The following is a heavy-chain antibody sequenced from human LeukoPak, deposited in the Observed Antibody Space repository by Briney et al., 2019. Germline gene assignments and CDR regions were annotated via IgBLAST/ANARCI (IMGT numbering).Heavy chain of an antibody. CDR1: RFTFSSYA. CDR3: AKKPVHYDILTGYRNNYFDY. V-gene: IGHV3-23*01. Sequence: PGGSLRLSCAASRFTFSSYAMSWVRQAPGKGLEWVSAISGSGGSTYYADSVKGRFTISRDNSKNTLYLQMNSLRAEDTAVYYCAKKPVHYDILTGYRNNYFDYWGQGTLVTVSS. CDR2: ISGSGGST. D-gene: IGHD3-9*01. J-gene: IGHJ4*02.